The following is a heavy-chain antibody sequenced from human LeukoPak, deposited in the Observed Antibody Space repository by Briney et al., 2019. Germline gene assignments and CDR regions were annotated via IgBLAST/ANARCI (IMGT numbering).Heavy chain of an antibody. D-gene: IGHD2-21*02. Sequence: ASVKVSCKASGYTFTDYYIHWVRQAPGQGLEWMGWISAYNGNTNYAQKLQGRVTMTTDTSTSTAYMELRSLRSDDTAVYYCARGLGGDCCHPEYYFDYWGQGTLVTVSS. V-gene: IGHV1-18*01. CDR2: ISAYNGNT. CDR3: ARGLGGDCCHPEYYFDY. J-gene: IGHJ4*02. CDR1: GYTFTDYY.